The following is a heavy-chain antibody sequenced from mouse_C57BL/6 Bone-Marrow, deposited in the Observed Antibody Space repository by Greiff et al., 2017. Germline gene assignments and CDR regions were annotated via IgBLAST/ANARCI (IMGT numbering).Heavy chain of an antibody. J-gene: IGHJ4*01. CDR2: ISYDGSN. V-gene: IGHV3-6*01. Sequence: DVQLVESGPGLVKPSQSLSLTCSVTGYSITSGYYWNWIRQFPGNKLEWMGYISYDGSNNYNPSLKNRISITRDTSKNQFFLKLNSVTTEDTATYYCAREGTTVVALYAMDYWGQGTSVTVSS. D-gene: IGHD1-1*01. CDR3: AREGTTVVALYAMDY. CDR1: GYSITSGYY.